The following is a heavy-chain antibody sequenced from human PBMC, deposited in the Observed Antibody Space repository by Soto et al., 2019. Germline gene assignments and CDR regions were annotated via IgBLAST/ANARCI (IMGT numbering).Heavy chain of an antibody. CDR2: IYYSGST. CDR1: GGSISSGDYY. D-gene: IGHD5-12*01. V-gene: IGHV4-30-4*01. CDR3: ARDSGGDEWLRRTYYYYYGMDV. J-gene: IGHJ6*02. Sequence: PSETLSLTCTVSGGSISSGDYYWSWIRQPPGKGLEWIGYIYYSGSTYYNPSLKSRVTISVDTSKNQFSLKLSSVTAADTAVYYCARDSGGDEWLRRTYYYYYGMDVWGQGTTVTVSS.